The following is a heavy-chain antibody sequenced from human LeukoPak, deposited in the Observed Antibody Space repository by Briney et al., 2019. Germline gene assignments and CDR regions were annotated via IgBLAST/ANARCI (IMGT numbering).Heavy chain of an antibody. CDR1: GGSVSSGSYY. Sequence: SETLSLTCTVSGGSVSSGSYYWSWIRQPPGKTLEWIGHIYYSGGTNYNPSLKSRVTISVDPSRNQFSLKLTSVTAAGTAVYYCARGIFYYYGSSGYYHFDYWGQGTLGTVSS. CDR2: IYYSGGT. D-gene: IGHD3-22*01. J-gene: IGHJ4*02. V-gene: IGHV4-61*01. CDR3: ARGIFYYYGSSGYYHFDY.